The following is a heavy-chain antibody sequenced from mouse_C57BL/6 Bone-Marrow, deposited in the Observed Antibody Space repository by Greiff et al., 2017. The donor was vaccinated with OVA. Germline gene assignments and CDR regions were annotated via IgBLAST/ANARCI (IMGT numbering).Heavy chain of an antibody. J-gene: IGHJ1*03. CDR1: GYTFTSYW. CDR2: INPSSGYT. D-gene: IGHD2-5*01. Sequence: VQLQQSGAELAKPGASVKLSCKASGYTFTSYWMHWVKQRPGQGLEWIGYINPSSGYTKYNQKFKDKATLTAEKSSSTAYMQLSSLTYEDSAVYYCARIAYYSNYGYFDVWGTGTTVTVSS. CDR3: ARIAYYSNYGYFDV. V-gene: IGHV1-7*01.